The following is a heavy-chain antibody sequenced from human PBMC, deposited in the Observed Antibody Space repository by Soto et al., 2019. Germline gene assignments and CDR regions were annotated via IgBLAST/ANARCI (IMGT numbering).Heavy chain of an antibody. CDR1: GFTFSDYS. D-gene: IGHD6-13*01. J-gene: IGHJ3*02. Sequence: EVQLVESGGGLVKPGGSLRLSCAASGFTFSDYSMNWVRQAPGRGLEWVSSISSSSNYIDYADSVKGRFSISRDNAKKSLYLQMNSLRAEDTAVYYCARNTQGIAAFPIAPGIFRSYTFDIWGQGTMVTVSS. V-gene: IGHV3-21*01. CDR2: ISSSSNYI. CDR3: ARNTQGIAAFPIAPGIFRSYTFDI.